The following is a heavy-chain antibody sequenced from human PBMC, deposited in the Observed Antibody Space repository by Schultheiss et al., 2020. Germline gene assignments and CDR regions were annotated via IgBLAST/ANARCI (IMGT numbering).Heavy chain of an antibody. Sequence: GGSLRLSCAASGFTFSDYYMSWIRQAPGKGLEWVSYISSSSSYTNYADSVKGRFTISRDNAKNLLYLQMNSLRAEDTAVYYCARTYSGYDHTPDYWGQGTLVTVSS. CDR1: GFTFSDYY. CDR2: ISSSSSYT. D-gene: IGHD5-12*01. V-gene: IGHV3-11*03. CDR3: ARTYSGYDHTPDY. J-gene: IGHJ4*02.